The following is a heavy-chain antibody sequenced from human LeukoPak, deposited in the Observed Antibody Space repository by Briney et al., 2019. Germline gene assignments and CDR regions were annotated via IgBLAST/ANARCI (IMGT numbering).Heavy chain of an antibody. CDR2: INPSGFST. Sequence: ASVKVSCKASGYTFTSYYIHWVRQAPGQGLEWMGVINPSGFSTTYAQKFQGRVTMTRDTHTSTVYMQLTSLRSEDTAVYYCGRVNSGGYRLDYWGQGTPVTVSS. J-gene: IGHJ4*02. D-gene: IGHD2-15*01. V-gene: IGHV1-46*01. CDR1: GYTFTSYY. CDR3: GRVNSGGYRLDY.